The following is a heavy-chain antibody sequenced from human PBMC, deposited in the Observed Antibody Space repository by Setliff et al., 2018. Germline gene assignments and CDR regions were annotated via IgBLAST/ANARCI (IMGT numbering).Heavy chain of an antibody. J-gene: IGHJ6*03. CDR2: IIPIFGTA. CDR1: GGTLSSYA. D-gene: IGHD4-17*01. CDR3: ARDSTVTTDYYYYYMDV. Sequence: SVKVSCKASGGTLSSYAISWVRQAPGQGLEWVGGIIPIFGTANYAQKFQGRVTITADESTSTAYMELSSLRSEDTAVYYCARDSTVTTDYYYYYMDVWGKGTTVTVSS. V-gene: IGHV1-69*13.